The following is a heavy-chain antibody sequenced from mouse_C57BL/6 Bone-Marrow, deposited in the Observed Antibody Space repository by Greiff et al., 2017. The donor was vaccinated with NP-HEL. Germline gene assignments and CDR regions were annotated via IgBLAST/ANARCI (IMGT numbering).Heavy chain of an antibody. J-gene: IGHJ1*03. CDR3: ASPYYSNSSKWYFDV. D-gene: IGHD2-5*01. V-gene: IGHV1-55*01. Sequence: QVQLQQPGAELVKPGASVKMSCKASGYTFTSYWITWVKQRPGQGLEWIGDIYPGSGSTNYNEKFKSKATLTVDTSSSTAYMQLSSLTSEDSAVYYCASPYYSNSSKWYFDVWGTGTTVTVSS. CDR1: GYTFTSYW. CDR2: IYPGSGST.